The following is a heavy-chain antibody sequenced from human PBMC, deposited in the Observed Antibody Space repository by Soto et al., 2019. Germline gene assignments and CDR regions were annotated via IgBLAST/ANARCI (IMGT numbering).Heavy chain of an antibody. CDR2: IYYSGST. CDR3: ARADSSGYSYFDY. CDR1: GGSISSGDYY. Sequence: SETLSVTCTVSGGSISSGDYYWSCIRQPPGKGLEWIGYIYYSGSTYYNPSLESRITISVDTSKNQFSLKLSSVTAADTAVYYCARADSSGYSYFDYWGQGSLVTVSS. V-gene: IGHV4-30-4*01. J-gene: IGHJ4*02. D-gene: IGHD3-22*01.